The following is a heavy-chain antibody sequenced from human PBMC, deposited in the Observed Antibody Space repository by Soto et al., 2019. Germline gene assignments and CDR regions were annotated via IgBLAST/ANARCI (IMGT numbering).Heavy chain of an antibody. CDR2: INAGNGNT. Sequence: ASVKVSCTASGYTLTSYAMHWVRQAPGQRLEWMGWINAGNGNTKYSQKFQGRVTITRDTSASTAYMEMSSLRSEDTAVYYCARGSYYYESSGYYPDYWGQGTLVTVSS. D-gene: IGHD3-22*01. CDR1: GYTLTSYA. V-gene: IGHV1-3*01. CDR3: ARGSYYYESSGYYPDY. J-gene: IGHJ4*02.